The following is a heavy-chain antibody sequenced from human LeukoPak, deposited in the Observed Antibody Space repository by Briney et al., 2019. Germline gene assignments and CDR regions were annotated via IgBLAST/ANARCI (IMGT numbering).Heavy chain of an antibody. CDR1: GFTFSSYA. V-gene: IGHV3-23*01. CDR2: ISGSGGST. D-gene: IGHD4-17*01. J-gene: IGHJ4*02. CDR3: ASSPRPTVTTGVTVDY. Sequence: PGGSLRLSCAASGFTFSSYAMSWVRQAPGKGLEWVSAISGSGGSTYYADSVKGRFTISRDNSKNTLYLQMNSLRAEDTAVYYCASSPRPTVTTGVTVDYWGQGTLVTVSS.